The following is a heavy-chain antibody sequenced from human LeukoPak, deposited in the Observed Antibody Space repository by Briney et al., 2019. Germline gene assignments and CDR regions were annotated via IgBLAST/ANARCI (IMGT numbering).Heavy chain of an antibody. CDR1: GFTFSSYW. V-gene: IGHV3-74*01. J-gene: IGHJ4*02. CDR2: INSDGSTT. D-gene: IGHD3-3*01. Sequence: GGCLRLSCAASGFTFSSYWMHWVRQAPGKGLVWVTRINSDGSTTTYADSVKGRFTISRDNAKNTLYLQMNSLRGEDTAVYHCARGEIFGATKHDYWGQGTLVTVSS. CDR3: ARGEIFGATKHDY.